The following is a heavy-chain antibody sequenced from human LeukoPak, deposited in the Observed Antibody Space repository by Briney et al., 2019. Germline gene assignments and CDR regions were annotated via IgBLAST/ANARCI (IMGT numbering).Heavy chain of an antibody. D-gene: IGHD3-16*01. CDR1: GYTFTSYD. V-gene: IGHV1-8*03. Sequence: ASVKVSCKASGYTFTSYDINWVRQATGQGLEWMGWMNPNSGNTGYAQKFQGRVTITRNTSISTAYMELSSLRSEDTAVYYCATGVRLGEAFDIWGQGTMVTVSS. J-gene: IGHJ3*02. CDR3: ATGVRLGEAFDI. CDR2: MNPNSGNT.